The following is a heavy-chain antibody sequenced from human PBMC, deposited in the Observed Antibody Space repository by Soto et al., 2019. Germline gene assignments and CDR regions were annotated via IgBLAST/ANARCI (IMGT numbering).Heavy chain of an antibody. D-gene: IGHD6-13*01. J-gene: IGHJ4*02. CDR2: IDPSQSYI. CDR1: GYSLTTHW. V-gene: IGHV5-10-1*03. CDR3: AVFRSSWFVEGRLDS. Sequence: EVQLVQAGAEVKKHGDSLTISCEGSGYSLTTHWINWVRQMPGKGLEWMGRIDPSQSYINYSPSFQGHVTISADKSTSNAYLQWNSLEASDTAIDYWAVFRSSWFVEGRLDSWGPGTLVTVSS.